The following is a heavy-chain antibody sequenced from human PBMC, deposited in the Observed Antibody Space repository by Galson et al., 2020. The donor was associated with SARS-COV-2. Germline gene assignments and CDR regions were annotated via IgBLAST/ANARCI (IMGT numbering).Heavy chain of an antibody. D-gene: IGHD3-16*01. V-gene: IGHV4-59*08. CDR1: GGSISSYY. J-gene: IGHJ4*02. CDR3: ASLGVYDYVWGSYPKGGFDY. Sequence: ETSETLSLTCTVSGGSISSYYWSWIRQPPGKGLEWIGYIYYSGSTNYSPSLKSRVTISVDTSKNQFSLKLSSVTAADTAVYYCASLGVYDYVWGSYPKGGFDYWGQGTLVTVSS. CDR2: IYYSGST.